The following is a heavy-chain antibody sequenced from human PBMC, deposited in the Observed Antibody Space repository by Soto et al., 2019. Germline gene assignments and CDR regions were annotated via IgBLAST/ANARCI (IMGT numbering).Heavy chain of an antibody. CDR2: IYHSGST. V-gene: IGHV4-38-2*01. CDR1: GYSISSGYY. CDR3: ARMDIVVVPAAIEPGGPDY. J-gene: IGHJ4*02. D-gene: IGHD2-2*02. Sequence: SETLSLTCAVSGYSISSGYYWGWIRQPPGKGREWIGSIYHSGSTYYNPSLKSRVTISVDTSKNPFSLKLSSVTAADTAVYSCARMDIVVVPAAIEPGGPDYWGQGTLVTVSS.